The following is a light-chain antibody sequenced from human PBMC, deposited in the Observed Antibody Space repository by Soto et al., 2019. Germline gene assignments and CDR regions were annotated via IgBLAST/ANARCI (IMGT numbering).Light chain of an antibody. Sequence: EIVLTQSPATLSLSPGERATLSCRASQSVSSYLAWYQQKAGQAPRLLIYDASNRATGIPARFSGSGSGTDFTLIISGLEPEDFAVYYCQQYNNWPRTFGQGTKVDIK. V-gene: IGKV3-11*01. CDR3: QQYNNWPRT. J-gene: IGKJ1*01. CDR2: DAS. CDR1: QSVSSY.